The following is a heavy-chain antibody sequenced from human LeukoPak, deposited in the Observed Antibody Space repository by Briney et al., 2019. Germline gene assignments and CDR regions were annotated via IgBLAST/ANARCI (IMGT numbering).Heavy chain of an antibody. J-gene: IGHJ5*02. D-gene: IGHD5-12*01. CDR1: GGSISSYY. CDR3: ARVLGGYDRDWFDP. Sequence: SETLSLTCTVSGGSISSYYWSWIRQPAGKGLEWIGRIYTSGSTNYNPSLKSRVTMPVDTSKNQFSLKLSSVTAADTAVYYCARVLGGYDRDWFDPWGQGTLVTVSS. V-gene: IGHV4-4*07. CDR2: IYTSGST.